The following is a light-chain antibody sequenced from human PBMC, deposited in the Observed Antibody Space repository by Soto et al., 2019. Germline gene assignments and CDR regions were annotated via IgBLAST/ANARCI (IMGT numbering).Light chain of an antibody. J-gene: IGKJ4*01. CDR2: DAS. CDR3: QQRSNWSLS. V-gene: IGKV3-11*01. Sequence: EIVLTQSPATLSLSPGERATLSCRASQSVSSLLAWYQQKSGQPPRLLISDASNRATGVPARFSGSGSGTDVTLIISSLEPEDFAVYYCQQRSNWSLSFGGGTKVEI. CDR1: QSVSSL.